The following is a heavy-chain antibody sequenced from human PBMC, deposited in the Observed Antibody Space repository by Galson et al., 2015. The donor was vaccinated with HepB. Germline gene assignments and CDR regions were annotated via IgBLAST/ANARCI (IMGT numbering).Heavy chain of an antibody. J-gene: IGHJ4*02. D-gene: IGHD3-22*01. CDR3: ARASYYYDSSGYYDEYYFDY. CDR1: GFTFSSYW. V-gene: IGHV3-74*01. CDR2: INSDGSST. Sequence: SLRLSCAASGFTFSSYWMHWVRQAPGKGLVWVSRINSDGSSTSYADSVKGRFTISRDNAKNTLYLQMNSLRAEDTAVYYCARASYYYDSSGYYDEYYFDYWGQGTLVTVSS.